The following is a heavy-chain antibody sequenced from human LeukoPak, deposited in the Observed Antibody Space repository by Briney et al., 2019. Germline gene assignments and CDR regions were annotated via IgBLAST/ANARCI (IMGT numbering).Heavy chain of an antibody. J-gene: IGHJ6*02. D-gene: IGHD6-19*01. V-gene: IGHV3-23*01. CDR1: GFTFSSYT. CDR3: ARERVTGTSYYYYYGMDV. Sequence: GGSLRLSCAASGFTFSSYTMSWVRQAPGKGLEWLSTIGGGGGTTYYADSVKGRFTISRDNSKNTLYLQMNSLRAEDTAVYYCARERVTGTSYYYYYGMDVWGQGTTVTVSS. CDR2: IGGGGGTT.